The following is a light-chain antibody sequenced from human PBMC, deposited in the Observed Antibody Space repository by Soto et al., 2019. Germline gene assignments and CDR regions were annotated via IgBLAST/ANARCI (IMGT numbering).Light chain of an antibody. Sequence: DIQMTQSPSSLSASVGDRVTLTCRASHHIGNYLNWYQQKPGEAPKLLIYDASDLQTGVPWRFSGGGYGTDFTFTITSLQPDDFATYFCQQYDSLPLTFGGGTKVDIK. CDR1: HHIGNY. V-gene: IGKV1-33*01. CDR2: DAS. J-gene: IGKJ4*01. CDR3: QQYDSLPLT.